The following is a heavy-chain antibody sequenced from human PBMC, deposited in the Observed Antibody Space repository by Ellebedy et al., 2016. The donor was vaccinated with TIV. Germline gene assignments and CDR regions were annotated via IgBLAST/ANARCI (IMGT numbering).Heavy chain of an antibody. V-gene: IGHV4-59*01. CDR2: IYYSGNS. CDR1: GGSISSYY. D-gene: IGHD3-16*01. CDR3: ATRPIASYRLGVFDY. J-gene: IGHJ4*02. Sequence: MPSETLSLTCTVSGGSISSYYWSWIRQPPGKGLEWIGYIYYSGNSNYSPSLKSRVTMSVDTSKNQVSLKLSSVTAADTAVYYCATRPIASYRLGVFDYWGQGTLVTVSS.